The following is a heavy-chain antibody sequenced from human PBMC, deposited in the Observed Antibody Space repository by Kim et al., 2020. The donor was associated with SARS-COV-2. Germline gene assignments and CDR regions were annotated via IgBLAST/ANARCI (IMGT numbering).Heavy chain of an antibody. CDR3: ARVCSGGSCYRHFDY. D-gene: IGHD2-15*01. J-gene: IGHJ4*02. Sequence: QKFQGRVTMTRDTSTSTVYMELSSLRSEDTAVYYCARVCSGGSCYRHFDYWGQGTLVTVSS. V-gene: IGHV1-46*01.